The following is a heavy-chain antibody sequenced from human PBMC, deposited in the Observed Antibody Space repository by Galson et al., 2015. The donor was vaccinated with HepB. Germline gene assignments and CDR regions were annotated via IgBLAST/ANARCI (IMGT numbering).Heavy chain of an antibody. CDR1: GGTFSSYA. V-gene: IGHV1-69*13. CDR2: IIPIFGTA. D-gene: IGHD3-10*01. Sequence: SVKVSCKASGGTFSSYAISWVRQAPGQGLEWMGGIIPIFGTANYAQKFQGRVTITADESTSTAYMELSSLRSEDTAVYYCARENYYGSGSYPSPGDYYYYGMDVWGQGTTVTVSS. J-gene: IGHJ6*02. CDR3: ARENYYGSGSYPSPGDYYYYGMDV.